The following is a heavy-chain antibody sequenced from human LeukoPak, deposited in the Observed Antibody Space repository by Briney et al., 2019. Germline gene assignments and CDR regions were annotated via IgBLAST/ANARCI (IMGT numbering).Heavy chain of an antibody. V-gene: IGHV1-69*04. CDR2: IIPILGIA. Sequence: GASVKVSCEASGGTFSSYAISWVRQAPGQGLERMGRIIPILGIANYAQKFQGRVTITADKSTSTAYMELSSLRSEDTAVYYCARDFEGEKFDPWGQGTLVTVSS. J-gene: IGHJ5*02. D-gene: IGHD3-9*01. CDR1: GGTFSSYA. CDR3: ARDFEGEKFDP.